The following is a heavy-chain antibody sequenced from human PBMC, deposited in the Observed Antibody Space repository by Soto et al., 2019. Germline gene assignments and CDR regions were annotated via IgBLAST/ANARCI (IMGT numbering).Heavy chain of an antibody. D-gene: IGHD6-6*01. J-gene: IGHJ6*03. CDR1: GGSVSSYH. CDR2: SFYNFST. V-gene: IGHV4-4*08. Sequence: PSETLSLTCTVSGGSVSSYHWTWIRQSPVHGLEFSGYSFYNFSTDYNPSPKSRATISLSTSKMHFSLKLTPVTAAYTSVYYCARXFFWRSRSSHTCYYYLAVWGKGATVTVSS. CDR3: ARXFFWRSRSSHTCYYYLAV.